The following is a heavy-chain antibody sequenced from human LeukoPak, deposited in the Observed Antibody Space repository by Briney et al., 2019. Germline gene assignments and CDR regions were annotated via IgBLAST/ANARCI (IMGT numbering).Heavy chain of an antibody. D-gene: IGHD2-2*01. V-gene: IGHV1-2*02. CDR2: INPNSGGT. CDR3: ARVEVVPAAKFDY. J-gene: IGHJ4*02. Sequence: ASVKVSCKASGYTFTGYYMHWVRQAPGQGLEWMGWINPNSGGTNYAQRFQGRVTMTRDTSISTAYMELSRLRSDDTAMYYCARVEVVPAAKFDYWGQGTLVTVSS. CDR1: GYTFTGYY.